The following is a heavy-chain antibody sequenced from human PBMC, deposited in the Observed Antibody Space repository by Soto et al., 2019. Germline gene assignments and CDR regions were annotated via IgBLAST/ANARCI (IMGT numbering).Heavy chain of an antibody. CDR1: GYTFTSYG. Sequence: ASVKVSCKSSGYTFTSYGITWVRQAPGQGLEWMGWISGYSANTNYAQKYQGRVTMTTDTSTSTAYTELRSLTSDDTAVYYCARDSWGYSSGWYDYWGQGTLVTVSS. D-gene: IGHD6-19*01. V-gene: IGHV1-18*01. CDR3: ARDSWGYSSGWYDY. CDR2: ISGYSANT. J-gene: IGHJ4*02.